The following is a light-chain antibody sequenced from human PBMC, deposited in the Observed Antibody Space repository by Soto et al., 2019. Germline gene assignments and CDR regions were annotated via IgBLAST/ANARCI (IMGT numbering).Light chain of an antibody. V-gene: IGLV2-11*01. CDR1: SSDVGGYNY. Sequence: QSALTQPRSVSGSPGPSFTISCTGTSSDVGGYNYVSWYQQHPGKAPKLMIYDVNKRPSGVPDRFSGSKSGNTASLTISGLQAEDEADYYCCSYAGSYTLVFGTGTKLTVL. J-gene: IGLJ1*01. CDR2: DVN. CDR3: CSYAGSYTLV.